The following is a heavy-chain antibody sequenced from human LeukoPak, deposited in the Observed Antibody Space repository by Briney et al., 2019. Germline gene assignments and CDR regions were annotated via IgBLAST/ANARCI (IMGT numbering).Heavy chain of an antibody. D-gene: IGHD2-8*01. CDR3: ARYAQYEGWFDP. J-gene: IGHJ5*02. Sequence: PGGSLRLSCAASGLPFSSSWMSWVRQAPGKGLERVANINQDGSEEYYVDSVKGRFSISRDNAKNSPYLQMNSLRAEDTAVYYCARYAQYEGWFDPWGQGTLVTVPS. CDR2: INQDGSEE. V-gene: IGHV3-7*05. CDR1: GLPFSSSW.